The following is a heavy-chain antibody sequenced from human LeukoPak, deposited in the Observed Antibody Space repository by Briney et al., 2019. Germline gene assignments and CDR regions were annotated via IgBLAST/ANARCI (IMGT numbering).Heavy chain of an antibody. D-gene: IGHD6-13*01. J-gene: IGHJ4*02. CDR2: INHSGST. CDR3: ARFSTIVRRSSSWYYFDY. V-gene: IGHV4-34*01. CDR1: GGSFSGYY. Sequence: SETLSLTCAVYGGSFSGYYWSWIRQPQGKGLKWFGEINHSGSTNYNPSLKSRVTISVDTSKNQFSLKLSSVTAADTAVYYCARFSTIVRRSSSWYYFDYWGQGTLVTVSS.